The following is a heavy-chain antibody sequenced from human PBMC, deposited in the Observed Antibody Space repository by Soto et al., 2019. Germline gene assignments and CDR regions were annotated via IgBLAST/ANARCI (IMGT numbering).Heavy chain of an antibody. Sequence: GGSLRLSCAASGFTFSDYYMSWIRQAPGKGLEWVSYISSSGSTIYYADSVKGRFTISRDNAKNSLYLQMNSLRAEDTAVYYCARGVVLLWFGELLGANYGMDVWGQGTAVTVSS. CDR1: GFTFSDYY. CDR3: ARGVVLLWFGELLGANYGMDV. V-gene: IGHV3-11*01. J-gene: IGHJ6*02. D-gene: IGHD3-10*01. CDR2: ISSSGSTI.